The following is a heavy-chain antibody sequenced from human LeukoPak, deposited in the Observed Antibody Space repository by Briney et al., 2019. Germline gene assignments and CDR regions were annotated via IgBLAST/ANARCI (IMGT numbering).Heavy chain of an antibody. Sequence: GGSLRLSCAAFGFPFSDSYMSWIRQAPGKGLEWVSYISTSGSTIYYADSVKGRFTISRDNAKNSLYLQMNSLRAKDTAMYYCARRIVATKAYYFDYWGQGTLVTVSS. CDR1: GFPFSDSY. J-gene: IGHJ4*02. CDR3: ARRIVATKAYYFDY. CDR2: ISTSGSTI. D-gene: IGHD5-12*01. V-gene: IGHV3-11*01.